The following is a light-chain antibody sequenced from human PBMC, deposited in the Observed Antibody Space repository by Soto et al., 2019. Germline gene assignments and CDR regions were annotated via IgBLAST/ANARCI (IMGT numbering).Light chain of an antibody. J-gene: IGKJ4*01. CDR2: DAS. CDR1: QSVSSY. CDR3: QQPSNGLT. V-gene: IGKV3-11*01. Sequence: EIVLTQSPATLSLSPGERATLSCRASQSVSSYLAWYQQKPGQAPRLLIYDASNRATGIPARFSGSGSGKDFTLNISSLEPEDLAVYYCQQPSNGLTFGGGTKVEIK.